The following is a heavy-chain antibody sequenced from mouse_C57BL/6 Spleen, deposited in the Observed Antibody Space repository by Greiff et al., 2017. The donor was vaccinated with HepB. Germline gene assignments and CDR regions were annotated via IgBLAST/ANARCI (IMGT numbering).Heavy chain of an antibody. D-gene: IGHD1-1*01. CDR1: GFSLTSYG. V-gene: IGHV2-6-1*01. J-gene: IGHJ4*01. CDR2: IWSDGST. CDR3: ARHGTVVYAMDY. Sequence: QVQLQQSGPGLVVPSQSLSITCTVSGFSLTSYGVHWVRQPPGKGLEWLVVIWSDGSTTYNSALKSRLSISKDNSKSQVFLKMNSLQTDDTAMYYCARHGTVVYAMDYWGQGTSVTVSS.